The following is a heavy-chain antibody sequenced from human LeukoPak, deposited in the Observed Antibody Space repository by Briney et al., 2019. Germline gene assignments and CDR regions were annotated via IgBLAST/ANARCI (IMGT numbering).Heavy chain of an antibody. CDR3: ATLVRGKTFDY. V-gene: IGHV4-39*01. CDR2: IYYSGST. D-gene: IGHD3-10*01. Sequence: SETLSLTCTVSGGSISSSSYYWGWIRQPPGKGLEWIGSIYYSGSTYYNPSLKSRVTISVDASKNQFSLKLSSVTAADTAVYYCATLVRGKTFDYWGQGTLVTVSS. CDR1: GGSISSSSYY. J-gene: IGHJ4*02.